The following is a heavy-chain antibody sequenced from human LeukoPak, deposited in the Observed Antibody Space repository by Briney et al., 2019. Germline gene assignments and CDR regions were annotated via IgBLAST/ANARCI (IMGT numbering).Heavy chain of an antibody. V-gene: IGHV3-48*01. CDR3: ARARALVSTVDFDY. CDR2: ITSTSSTV. Sequence: PGGSLRLSCAASGFTFSSYSMSWVRQAPGKGLEWVSYITSTSSTVYYADSVKGRFTVSRDNAKNSLYLQMNSLRAEDTAVYYCARARALVSTVDFDYWGQGTLVTVSS. D-gene: IGHD5/OR15-5a*01. CDR1: GFTFSSYS. J-gene: IGHJ4*02.